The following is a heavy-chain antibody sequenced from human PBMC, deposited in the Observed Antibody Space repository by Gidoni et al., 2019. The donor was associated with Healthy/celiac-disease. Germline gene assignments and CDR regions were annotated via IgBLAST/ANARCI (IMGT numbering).Heavy chain of an antibody. Sequence: QLQLQEPGPGLVKPSETLSLTCTVSGGSISSSSYYWGWIRQPPGKGLEWIGSIYYSGSTYYNPSLKSRVTISVDTSKNQFSLKLSSVTAADTAVYYCARHVSGGLPRPSYFDYWGQGTLVTVSS. CDR1: GGSISSSSYY. CDR3: ARHVSGGLPRPSYFDY. CDR2: IYYSGST. D-gene: IGHD2-15*01. J-gene: IGHJ4*02. V-gene: IGHV4-39*01.